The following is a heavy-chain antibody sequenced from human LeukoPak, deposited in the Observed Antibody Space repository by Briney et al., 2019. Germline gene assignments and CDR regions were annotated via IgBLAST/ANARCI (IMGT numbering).Heavy chain of an antibody. J-gene: IGHJ4*02. CDR3: ARGYSYGDSTQYFDY. D-gene: IGHD5-18*01. CDR2: ISSSGSTI. Sequence: GGSLRLSCAASGFTFSDYYMSWIRQAPGKGLEWVSYISSSGSTIYYADSVKGRFTISRDNAKNSLYLQMNSLRAEDTAVYYCARGYSYGDSTQYFDYWGQGTLDTVSS. V-gene: IGHV3-11*01. CDR1: GFTFSDYY.